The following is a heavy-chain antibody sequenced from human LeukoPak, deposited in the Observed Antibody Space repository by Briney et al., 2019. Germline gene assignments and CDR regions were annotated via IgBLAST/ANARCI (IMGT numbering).Heavy chain of an antibody. CDR2: INPSGGST. D-gene: IGHD6-13*01. J-gene: IGHJ6*03. V-gene: IGHV1-2*02. CDR1: GYTFTGYY. Sequence: ASVKVSCKASGYTFTGYYMHWVRQTPGQGLEWMGIINPSGGSTSYAQKFQGRVTMTRDTSISTAYMELSRLRSDDTAVYYCARGRSSSWKYYYYMDVWGKGTTVTISS. CDR3: ARGRSSSWKYYYYMDV.